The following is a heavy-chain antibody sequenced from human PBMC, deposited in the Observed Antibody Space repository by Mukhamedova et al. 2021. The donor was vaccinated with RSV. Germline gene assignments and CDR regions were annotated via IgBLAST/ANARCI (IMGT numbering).Heavy chain of an antibody. J-gene: IGHJ4*02. Sequence: MGQDGGERPYLDSVKGRFTVSRDNDKKSLYLQMNSLRAEDTAVYYCASSSWRGWLTDYWGQGTLVTVSS. D-gene: IGHD6-19*01. CDR3: ASSSWRGWLTDY. CDR2: MGQDGGER. V-gene: IGHV3-7*03.